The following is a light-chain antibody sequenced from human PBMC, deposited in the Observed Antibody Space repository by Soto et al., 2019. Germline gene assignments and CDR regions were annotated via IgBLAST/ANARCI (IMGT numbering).Light chain of an antibody. CDR1: QSLSSN. Sequence: EIVMTQSPATLSVSPGERATLSCRGSQSLSSNLAWYQQKPGQAPRLLIYGASTRATGVPARFSGGGSGTEFTLTISSFQSEDFAVYYCQQYNAWPRTLGQGTKVDIK. V-gene: IGKV3-15*01. CDR2: GAS. J-gene: IGKJ1*01. CDR3: QQYNAWPRT.